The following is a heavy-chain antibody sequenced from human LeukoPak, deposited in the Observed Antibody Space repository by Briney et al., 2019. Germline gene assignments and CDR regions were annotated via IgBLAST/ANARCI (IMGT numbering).Heavy chain of an antibody. CDR2: IIPIFGTA. D-gene: IGHD4-17*01. CDR3: ARDIDGDPTYWYFDL. CDR1: GGTFSSYA. V-gene: IGHV1-69*13. J-gene: IGHJ2*01. Sequence: GAPVKVSCKASGGTFSSYAISWVRQAPGQGLEWMGGIIPIFGTANYAQKFQGRVTITADESTSTAYMELSSLRSEDTAVYYCARDIDGDPTYWYFDLWGRGTLVTVSS.